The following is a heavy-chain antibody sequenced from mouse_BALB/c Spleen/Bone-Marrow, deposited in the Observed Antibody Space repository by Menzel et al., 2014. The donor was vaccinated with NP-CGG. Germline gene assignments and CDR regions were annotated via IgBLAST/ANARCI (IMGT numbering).Heavy chain of an antibody. V-gene: IGHV1-7*01. CDR2: INPSTGYT. D-gene: IGHD2-4*01. CDR1: GYTFTSYW. CDR3: ARYPYYEYDGFAY. Sequence: VQLQQSGAELAKPGASVKMSCKASGYTFTSYWMHWVKQRPGQGLEWIGYINPSTGYTEYNQKFKDKATLTADKSSSTAYLQLSSLASEDSAVYCCARYPYYEYDGFAYWGQGTLVTVSA. J-gene: IGHJ3*01.